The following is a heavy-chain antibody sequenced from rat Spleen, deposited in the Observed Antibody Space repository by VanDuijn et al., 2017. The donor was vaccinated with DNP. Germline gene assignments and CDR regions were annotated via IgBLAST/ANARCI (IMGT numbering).Heavy chain of an antibody. CDR2: ISYEGSGT. CDR3: ARSNTYYDGTYYYWYFDF. V-gene: IGHV5-22*01. D-gene: IGHD1-12*02. CDR1: GFTFSDYY. Sequence: EVQLVESDGGLVQPGRSLKLSCAASGFTFSDYYMAWVRQAPKKGLEWVASISYEGSGTYYGDSVKGRFTISRDNAKSTLYLQMNSLRSEDTATYYCARSNTYYDGTYYYWYFDFWGPGTMVTVSS. J-gene: IGHJ1*01.